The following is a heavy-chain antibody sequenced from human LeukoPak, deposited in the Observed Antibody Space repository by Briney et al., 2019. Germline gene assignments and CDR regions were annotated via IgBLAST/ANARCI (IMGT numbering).Heavy chain of an antibody. CDR2: MNPKSGEP. D-gene: IGHD4-23*01. CDR1: GYSPSDYK. Sequence: ASVKVSCKASGYSPSDYKINWVPQATGQGLEWMGSMNPKSGEPVYPQQFQGRVTMPRDTSTNTVDMELSSLRSEDTAVYYCATGLTPNTFDVWGQGKMVTVSS. J-gene: IGHJ3*01. CDR3: ATGLTPNTFDV. V-gene: IGHV1-8*02.